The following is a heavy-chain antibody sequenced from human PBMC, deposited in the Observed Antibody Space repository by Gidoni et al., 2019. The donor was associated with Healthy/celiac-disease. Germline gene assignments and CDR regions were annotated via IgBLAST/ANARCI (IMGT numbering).Heavy chain of an antibody. J-gene: IGHJ4*02. CDR3: ARDGLVVAATHFDY. D-gene: IGHD2-15*01. Sequence: GRFTISRDNSKNTLYLQMNSLRAEDTAVYYCARDGLVVAATHFDYWGQGTLVTVSS. V-gene: IGHV3-30*01.